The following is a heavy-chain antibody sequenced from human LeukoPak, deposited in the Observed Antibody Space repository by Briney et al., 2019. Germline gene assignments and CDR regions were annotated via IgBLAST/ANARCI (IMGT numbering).Heavy chain of an antibody. Sequence: GGSLRLSCAASGFTFTSYAIHWVRQAPGRGLEWVAVISFDGSNQYYADSVKGRFTISRDNSKNTLYLQMNSLRAEDTAVYYCAKEVRFLEWSRTYYYGMDVWGQGTTVTVSS. CDR3: AKEVRFLEWSRTYYYGMDV. V-gene: IGHV3-30-3*01. D-gene: IGHD3-3*01. J-gene: IGHJ6*02. CDR1: GFTFTSYA. CDR2: ISFDGSNQ.